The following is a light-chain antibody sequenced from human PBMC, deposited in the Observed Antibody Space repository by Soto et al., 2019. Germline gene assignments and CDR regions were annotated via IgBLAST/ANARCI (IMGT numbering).Light chain of an antibody. CDR1: SSDVGTYKY. Sequence: QSALTQPASVSXSPGQSITIXCTGTSSDVGTYKYVSWYQQQPGKAPKLMIYDVNNRPSGISDRFSGSKSGNTASLTISGLQSEDEADYYCSSYTTTSSYVFGTGTKLTVL. J-gene: IGLJ1*01. CDR2: DVN. CDR3: SSYTTTSSYV. V-gene: IGLV2-14*01.